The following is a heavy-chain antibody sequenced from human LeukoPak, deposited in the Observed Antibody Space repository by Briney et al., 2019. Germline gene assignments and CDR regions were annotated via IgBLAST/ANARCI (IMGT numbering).Heavy chain of an antibody. J-gene: IGHJ4*02. Sequence: RRLSCAASXFTFSXYAMSWVRQAPGKGLEWVSAISGSGGSTYYADSVKGPFTISTDNSNNTLYLHMNSLTAEATAVYYCAKEGLAEPYFDYSGQGTLVTVSS. D-gene: IGHD1-26*01. CDR2: ISGSGGST. CDR3: AKEGLAEPYFDY. CDR1: XFTFSXYA. V-gene: IGHV3-23*01.